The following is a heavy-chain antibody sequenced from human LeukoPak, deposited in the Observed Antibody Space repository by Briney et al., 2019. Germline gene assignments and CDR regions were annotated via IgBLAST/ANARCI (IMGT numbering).Heavy chain of an antibody. D-gene: IGHD6-19*01. CDR2: IYPGDSDT. J-gene: IGHJ6*02. CDR1: GYSFTSYW. V-gene: IGHV5-51*01. Sequence: GESLKISCKGSGYSFTSYWIGWVRQMPGKGLEWMGIIYPGDSDTRYSPSFQGQVTISADKSISTAYLQWSSPKASDTAKYYCARPNDIAVAGTGSRDYYYGMDVWGQGTTVTVSS. CDR3: ARPNDIAVAGTGSRDYYYGMDV.